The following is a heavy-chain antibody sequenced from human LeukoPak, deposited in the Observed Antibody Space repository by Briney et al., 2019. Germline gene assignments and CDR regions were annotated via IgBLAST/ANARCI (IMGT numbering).Heavy chain of an antibody. CDR1: GGSISSYY. Sequence: SETLSLTCTVSGGSISSYYWSWIRQPPGKGLECIGYIYYSGDTNYNPSLKSRVTISVDTSKNQFSLKLSSVTAADTAVYYCARHVRLWYQFDYWGQGTLVTVSS. V-gene: IGHV4-59*08. D-gene: IGHD5-18*01. CDR2: IYYSGDT. J-gene: IGHJ4*02. CDR3: ARHVRLWYQFDY.